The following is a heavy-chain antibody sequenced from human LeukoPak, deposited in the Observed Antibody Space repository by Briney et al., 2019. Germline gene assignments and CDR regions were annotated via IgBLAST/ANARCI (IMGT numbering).Heavy chain of an antibody. CDR3: GREGGNFGELDH. Sequence: PSETLSLTCTVSGGSISSSSYYWGWIRQPPGKGLEWIGSIYYSGSTYYNPSLKSRVTISVDTSKNQFSLKLSSVTAADTAVYYCGREGGNFGELDHWGQGTLVIVSS. V-gene: IGHV4-39*07. CDR2: IYYSGST. CDR1: GGSISSSSYY. J-gene: IGHJ4*02. D-gene: IGHD3-10*01.